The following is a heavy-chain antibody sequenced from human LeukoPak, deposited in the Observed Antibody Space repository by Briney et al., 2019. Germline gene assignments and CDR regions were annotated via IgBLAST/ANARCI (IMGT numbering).Heavy chain of an antibody. CDR3: ATKQWLAPPPDS. CDR1: GFLFSKCW. Sequence: GGSLRLSCAAPGFLFSKCWVLGVRQAPGMGLESVSRINTDGTVTTYADSVKGRFTVSRDNADNTMFLQMNSVRDEDTAVYYWATKQWLAPPPDSWGQGTPVTVSS. D-gene: IGHD6-19*01. V-gene: IGHV3-74*01. J-gene: IGHJ4*02. CDR2: INTDGTVT.